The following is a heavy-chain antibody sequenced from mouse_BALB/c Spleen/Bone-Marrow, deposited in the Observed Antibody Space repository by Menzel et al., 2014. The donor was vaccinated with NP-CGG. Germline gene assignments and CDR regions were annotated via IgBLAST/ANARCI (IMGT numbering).Heavy chain of an antibody. J-gene: IGHJ2*01. CDR3: ARDYYGSSYFDY. CDR1: GFSLTSCG. D-gene: IGHD1-1*01. V-gene: IGHV2-9*02. Sequence: VQLQQSGPGLVSPSQSLSITCTVSGFSLTSCGVHWVRQPPGKGLEWLGVIWAGGSTNYNSALMSRLSISKDNSKSQVFLKMNSLQTDDTAMHYCARDYYGSSYFDYWGQGTTLTVSS. CDR2: IWAGGST.